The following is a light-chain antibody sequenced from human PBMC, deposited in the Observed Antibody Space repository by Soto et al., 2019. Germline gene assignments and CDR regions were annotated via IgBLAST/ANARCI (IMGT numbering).Light chain of an antibody. J-gene: IGKJ3*01. Sequence: DIQMTQSPSSLSASVGDRVTITCQASQDITNSLNWYQQKPGKAPKVLIYDASILETGVPSRFSGSGSGTDFTFTISSLQPEDVSTYYCQQYDNRPLTFGPGTTVDIE. CDR3: QQYDNRPLT. CDR1: QDITNS. CDR2: DAS. V-gene: IGKV1-33*01.